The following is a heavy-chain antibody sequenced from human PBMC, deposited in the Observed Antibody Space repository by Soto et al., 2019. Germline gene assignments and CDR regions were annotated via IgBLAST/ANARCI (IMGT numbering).Heavy chain of an antibody. V-gene: IGHV4-31*03. D-gene: IGHD4-17*01. CDR2: IFYSGTT. Sequence: QVQLQESGPGLMKPSQTLSLTCTVSDGAITSPAHYWSWIRQLPGKGLEWIAYIFYSGTTYYSPSLQSRTTISIDTSKNQFSLKLSSVTAADTAVYYCARVQTTVTTYFFDYWGQGTLVTVSS. CDR3: ARVQTTVTTYFFDY. CDR1: DGAITSPAHY. J-gene: IGHJ4*02.